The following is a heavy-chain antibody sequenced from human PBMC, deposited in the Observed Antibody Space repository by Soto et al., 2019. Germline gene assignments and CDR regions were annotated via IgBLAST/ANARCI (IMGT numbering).Heavy chain of an antibody. CDR2: IYYSGST. V-gene: IGHV4-31*03. D-gene: IGHD5-12*01. Sequence: SETLSLTCTVSGGSISSGGYYWSWIRQHPGKGLEWIGYIYYSGSTYYNPSLKSRVTIAVDTSKNQFSLKLSSVTAADTAVYYCARDQGGYSGYDFAYWGQGTLVTVSS. CDR3: ARDQGGYSGYDFAY. J-gene: IGHJ4*02. CDR1: GGSISSGGYY.